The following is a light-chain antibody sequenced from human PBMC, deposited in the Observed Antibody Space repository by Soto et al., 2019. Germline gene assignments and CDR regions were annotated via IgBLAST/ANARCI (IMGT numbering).Light chain of an antibody. Sequence: QSVLTQPTSVSGSPGQSITISCTGVSSDIGGYNHVSWYQQHPGKVPRLIIYDVDNRPLGVSNRFSGSQSGNTASLSISGLQAEDEAAYYCCADTARTTLSWVFGGGTKLTVL. CDR2: DVD. V-gene: IGLV2-14*03. J-gene: IGLJ3*02. CDR3: CADTARTTLSWV. CDR1: SSDIGGYNH.